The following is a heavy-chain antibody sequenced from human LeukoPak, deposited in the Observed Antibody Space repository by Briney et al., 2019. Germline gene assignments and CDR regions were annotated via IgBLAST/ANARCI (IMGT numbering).Heavy chain of an antibody. V-gene: IGHV4-4*07. Sequence: PSETLSLTCTVSGGSISSYYWSWIRQPAGKGLEWIGRIYTSGSTNYNPSLKSRVTISVDTSKNQFSLKLTSVTAADTAVYYCARERAVSGSYPFDYWGQGTLVTVSS. D-gene: IGHD3-10*01. J-gene: IGHJ4*02. CDR3: ARERAVSGSYPFDY. CDR2: IYTSGST. CDR1: GGSISSYY.